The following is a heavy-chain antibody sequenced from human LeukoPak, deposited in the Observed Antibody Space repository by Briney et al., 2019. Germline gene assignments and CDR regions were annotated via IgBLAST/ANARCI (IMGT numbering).Heavy chain of an antibody. Sequence: GGSLRLSCAASGFTFSSYGMHWVRQAPGKGLEWVAVISYDGSNKYYADSVKGRFTISRDNSKNTLYLQMNSLRAEDTAVHYCAKDPGFGEFLSNLPKFDPWGQGTLVTVSS. D-gene: IGHD3-10*01. CDR3: AKDPGFGEFLSNLPKFDP. V-gene: IGHV3-30*18. CDR2: ISYDGSNK. CDR1: GFTFSSYG. J-gene: IGHJ5*02.